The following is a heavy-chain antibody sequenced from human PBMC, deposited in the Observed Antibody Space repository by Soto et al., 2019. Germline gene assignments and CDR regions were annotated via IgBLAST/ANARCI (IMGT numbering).Heavy chain of an antibody. V-gene: IGHV3-30-3*01. CDR3: ARRIAAAGHDAFDI. Sequence: ASGGGVVQPGRSLRLSCAASGFTFSSYAMHWVRQAPGKGLEWVAVISYDGSNKYYADSVKGRFTISRDNSKNTLYLQMNSLRAEDTAVYYCARRIAAAGHDAFDIWGQGTMVTVSS. D-gene: IGHD6-13*01. CDR1: GFTFSSYA. J-gene: IGHJ3*02. CDR2: ISYDGSNK.